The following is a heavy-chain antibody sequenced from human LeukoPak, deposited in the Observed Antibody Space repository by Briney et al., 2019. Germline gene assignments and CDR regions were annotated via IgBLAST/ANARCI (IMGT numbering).Heavy chain of an antibody. D-gene: IGHD2-21*02. CDR2: NYYSGST. V-gene: IGHV4-30-4*01. CDR3: AREGAAYCGGDCYD. Sequence: SETLSLTCTVSGGSISSGDCYWSWIRQPPGKGLEGIGYNYYSGSTYYNPSLKSRVTISVDTSKNQFSLKLSSVTAADTAVYYCAREGAAYCGGDCYDWGQGTLVTVSS. J-gene: IGHJ4*02. CDR1: GGSISSGDCY.